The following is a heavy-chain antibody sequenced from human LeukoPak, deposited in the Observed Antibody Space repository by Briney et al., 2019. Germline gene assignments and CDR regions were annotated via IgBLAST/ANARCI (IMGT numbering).Heavy chain of an antibody. Sequence: SQTLSLTCTVSGGSISSGDYYWSWIRQPPGKGLEWIGYIYYSGSTYYNPSLKSRVTISVDTSMNQFSLKLSSVTAADTAVYYCARDHIPYDFWSGYMAPPDAFDIWGQGTMVTVSS. D-gene: IGHD3-3*01. CDR2: IYYSGST. V-gene: IGHV4-30-4*01. CDR1: GGSISSGDYY. CDR3: ARDHIPYDFWSGYMAPPDAFDI. J-gene: IGHJ3*02.